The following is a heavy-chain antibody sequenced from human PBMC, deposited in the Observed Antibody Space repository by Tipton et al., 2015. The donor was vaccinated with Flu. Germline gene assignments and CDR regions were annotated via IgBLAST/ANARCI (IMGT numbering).Heavy chain of an antibody. D-gene: IGHD3-10*02. CDR1: GDSIASRYI. CDR2: IFRSGEK. V-gene: IGHV4-38-2*01. J-gene: IGHJ4*02. Sequence: TLSLTCSVSGDSIASRYIWGWIRQPPGKGLEWIGNIFRSGEKYVNPSLKSRVALSVDSPKNQFFLKLSSVTAADTAVYYCARHTGDSVRGVIDYWGQGTLVTVSS. CDR3: ARHTGDSVRGVIDY.